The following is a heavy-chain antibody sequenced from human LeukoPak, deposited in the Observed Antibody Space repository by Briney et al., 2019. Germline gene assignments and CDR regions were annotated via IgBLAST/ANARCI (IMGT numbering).Heavy chain of an antibody. J-gene: IGHJ4*02. CDR3: ARPHDDY. CDR1: GGSISSSSYY. V-gene: IGHV4-39*01. CDR2: IYYSGCT. Sequence: PSETLSLTCTVSGGSISSSSYYWGWIRQPPGKGLEWIGSIYYSGCTYYNPSLKSRVTISVDTSKNQFSLKLSSVTAADTAVYYCARPHDDYWGQGTLVTVSS.